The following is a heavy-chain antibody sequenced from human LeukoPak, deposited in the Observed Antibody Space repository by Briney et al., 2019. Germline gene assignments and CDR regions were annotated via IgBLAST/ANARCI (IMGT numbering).Heavy chain of an antibody. CDR1: GFTFSSYG. Sequence: GGSLRLSCAAPGFTFSSYGMHWVRQAPGKGLEWVAVISYDGSNKYYADSVKGRFTISRDNSKNTLYLQMNSLRAEDTAVYYCAKDAFRYSGYDDNTVFDYWGQGTLVTVSS. D-gene: IGHD5-12*01. CDR2: ISYDGSNK. CDR3: AKDAFRYSGYDDNTVFDY. J-gene: IGHJ4*02. V-gene: IGHV3-30*18.